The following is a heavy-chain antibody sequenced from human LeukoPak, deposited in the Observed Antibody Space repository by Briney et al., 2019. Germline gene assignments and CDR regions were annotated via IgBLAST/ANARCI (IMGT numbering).Heavy chain of an antibody. V-gene: IGHV3-74*01. J-gene: IGHJ6*02. Sequence: GGSLRLSCAGSRLTLSGYWMQWVRQAPGKGLVWVSRINTDGSSTRYADSVKGRFTISRDSAKNTLYLQMNSLRAEDTAVYYCATDTNQGRNGLDVWGQGTTVTVSS. CDR1: RLTLSGYW. D-gene: IGHD1-14*01. CDR3: ATDTNQGRNGLDV. CDR2: INTDGSST.